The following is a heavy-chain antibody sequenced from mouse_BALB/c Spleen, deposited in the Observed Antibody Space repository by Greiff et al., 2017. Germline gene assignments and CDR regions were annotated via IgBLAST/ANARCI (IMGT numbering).Heavy chain of an antibody. CDR3: AKGDYYGAIDY. V-gene: IGHV2-5-1*01. CDR2: IWRGGST. CDR1: GFSLTSYG. Sequence: VQGVESGPSLVQPSQSLSITCTVSGFSLTSYGVHWVRQSPGKGLEWLGVIWRGGSTDYNAAFMSRLSITKDNSKSQVFFKMNSLQADDTAIYYCAKGDYYGAIDYWGQGTSVTVSS. J-gene: IGHJ4*01. D-gene: IGHD1-1*01.